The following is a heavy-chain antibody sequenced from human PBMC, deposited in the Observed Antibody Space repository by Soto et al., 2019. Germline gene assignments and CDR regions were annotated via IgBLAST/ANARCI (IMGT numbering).Heavy chain of an antibody. CDR3: ARGLRGYYGNDY. CDR2: INSDGSST. Sequence: EVQLVGSGGGLVQPGGSLRLSCAASGFTFSSYWMHWVRQAPGKGLVWVSRINSDGSSTTYADSVKGRFTISRDNAKNTLYLQMNSLRAEDTAVYYCARGLRGYYGNDYWGQGTPVTVSS. V-gene: IGHV3-74*01. CDR1: GFTFSSYW. D-gene: IGHD1-26*01. J-gene: IGHJ4*02.